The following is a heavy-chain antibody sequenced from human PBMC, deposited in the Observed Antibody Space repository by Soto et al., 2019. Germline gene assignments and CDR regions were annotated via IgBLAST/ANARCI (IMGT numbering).Heavy chain of an antibody. CDR3: ARGISSGYDGGNDY. V-gene: IGHV1-69*02. CDR1: GGTFSSYT. D-gene: IGHD5-12*01. CDR2: IIPILGIA. Sequence: SVKVSCKASGGTFSSYTISWVRQAPGQGLEWMGRIIPILGIANYAQKFQGRVTITADKSTSTAYMELSSLRSEDTAVYYCARGISSGYDGGNDYCGQGTLVTVSS. J-gene: IGHJ4*02.